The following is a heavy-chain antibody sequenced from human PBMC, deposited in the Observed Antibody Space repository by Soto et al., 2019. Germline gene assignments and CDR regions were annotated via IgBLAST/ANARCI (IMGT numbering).Heavy chain of an antibody. Sequence: ASVKVSCKASGYTFTSYAMHWVRQAPGQRLEWMGWINAGNGNTKYSQKFQGRVTITRDTSASTAYMELSSLRSEDTAVYYCARDSEGTIFGVVIIYTNYFDYWGQGTLVTVSS. J-gene: IGHJ4*02. V-gene: IGHV1-3*01. CDR1: GYTFTSYA. CDR2: INAGNGNT. D-gene: IGHD3-3*01. CDR3: ARDSEGTIFGVVIIYTNYFDY.